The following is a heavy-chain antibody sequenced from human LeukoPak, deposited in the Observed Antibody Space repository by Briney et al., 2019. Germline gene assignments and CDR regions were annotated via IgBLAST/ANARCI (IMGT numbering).Heavy chain of an antibody. V-gene: IGHV4-39*07. CDR3: ARGFSGYCSGGSCYSGRVYYYYGMDV. CDR2: VFFSGSA. CDR1: GDSISNRNSY. D-gene: IGHD2-15*01. J-gene: IGHJ6*02. Sequence: MPSETLSLTCTVSGDSISNRNSYWVWIRQPPGKGLEWLGSVFFSGSAYYNESLQRRVTISVDTSKNQFSLKLSSVTAADTAVYYCARGFSGYCSGGSCYSGRVYYYYGMDVWGQGTTVTVSS.